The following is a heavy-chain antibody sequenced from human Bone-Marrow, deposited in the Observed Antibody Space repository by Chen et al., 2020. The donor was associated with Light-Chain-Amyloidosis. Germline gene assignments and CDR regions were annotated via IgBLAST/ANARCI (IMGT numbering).Heavy chain of an antibody. J-gene: IGHJ6*03. Sequence: EVQLVESGGGLVKPGGSLRLSCAASGFTFSSYSMNWVRQAPGKGLEWVSSISSSSSYIYYADSVKGRFTISRDNAKNSLYLQMNSLRAEDTAVYYWASYDPRTYYYYYMDVWGKGTTVTVSS. CDR1: GFTFSSYS. V-gene: IGHV3-21*01. CDR2: ISSSSSYI. D-gene: IGHD3-3*01. CDR3: ASYDPRTYYYYYMDV.